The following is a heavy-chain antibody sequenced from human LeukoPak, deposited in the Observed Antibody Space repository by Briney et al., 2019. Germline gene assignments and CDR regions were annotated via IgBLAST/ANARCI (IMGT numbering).Heavy chain of an antibody. V-gene: IGHV1-2*02. CDR2: INPNSGGT. CDR1: GYTFTGSY. Sequence: GASVKVSCKGSGYTFTGSYMHWVRQAPGQGLEWMGWINPNSGGTNYAQKFQGRVTLTRDTSISTAYMELSRLTSGDTAVYYCARDPKSQLLLDYWGQGTLVTVSS. CDR3: ARDPKSQLLLDY. J-gene: IGHJ4*02. D-gene: IGHD2-2*01.